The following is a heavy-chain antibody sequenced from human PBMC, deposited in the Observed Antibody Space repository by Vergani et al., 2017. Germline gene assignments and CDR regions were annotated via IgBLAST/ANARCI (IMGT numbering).Heavy chain of an antibody. CDR1: GFTLSNYG. CDR3: ARSSGYYSYYFDF. Sequence: VQLVESGGGVVQPGGSLRLSCEASGFTLSNYGMHWVRQAPGKGLQWVTFIRNGGRDTYYADSVKGRFTISRDDSKNMLYLQMNSLRAEDTAVYYCARSSGYYSYYFDFWGQGTLVTVSS. CDR2: IRNGGRDT. D-gene: IGHD3-22*01. V-gene: IGHV3-30*02. J-gene: IGHJ4*02.